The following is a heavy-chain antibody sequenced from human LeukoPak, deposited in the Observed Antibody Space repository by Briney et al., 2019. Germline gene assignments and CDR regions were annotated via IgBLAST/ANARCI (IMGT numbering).Heavy chain of an antibody. V-gene: IGHV4-38-2*02. CDR3: ARVGYYSGYYYYYYMDV. Sequence: SETLSLTCTVSGYSISSGYYWGWIRQPPGKGLEWIASIYHSRSTYYNPSLKSRVTISVDTSKNQFSLKLSSVTAAGTAVYYCARVGYYSGYYYYYYMDVWGKGTTVTISS. CDR2: IYHSRST. J-gene: IGHJ6*03. CDR1: GYSISSGYY. D-gene: IGHD3-22*01.